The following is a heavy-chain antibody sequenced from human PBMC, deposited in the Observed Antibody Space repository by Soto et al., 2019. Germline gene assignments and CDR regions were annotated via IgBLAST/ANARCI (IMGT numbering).Heavy chain of an antibody. V-gene: IGHV3-23*01. CDR2: ISGSGDTT. CDR3: AKQQGYYDSSGYYYLDHFDY. CDR1: RFTFARYA. Sequence: GASLRLSCAASRFTFARYAMSWVRQPRGKGLEWVSSISGSGDTTYYADSVKGRFTISRDNSKNTFFLQMISLRAEDAAVYYCAKQQGYYDSSGYYYLDHFDYGGLGT. D-gene: IGHD3-22*01. J-gene: IGHJ4*02.